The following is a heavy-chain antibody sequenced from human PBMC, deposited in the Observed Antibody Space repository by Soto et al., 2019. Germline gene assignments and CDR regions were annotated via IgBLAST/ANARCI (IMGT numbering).Heavy chain of an antibody. Sequence: QVQLVQSGAAVKKPGASVKVSCKGSGYTFIANYIQWVRQAPGQGLEWMGWINPNSGATTYAKKFQGRVTLTRDTSITTAYMELSGLTSDDTAVYFCAREGSGWKYFDYWGQGSLVTVPS. J-gene: IGHJ4*02. D-gene: IGHD6-19*01. CDR2: INPNSGAT. CDR1: GYTFIANY. CDR3: AREGSGWKYFDY. V-gene: IGHV1-2*02.